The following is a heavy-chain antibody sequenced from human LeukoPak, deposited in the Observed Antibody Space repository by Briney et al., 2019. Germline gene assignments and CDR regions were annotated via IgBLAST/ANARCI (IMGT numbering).Heavy chain of an antibody. Sequence: GGSLRPSCAASGFTFSSHCMNWARQAPGKGLEWVSVIYSGGDTYYADSVKGRFTISRDNSKNTLYLQMNTLRAEDTAVYYCARASGYSGYDPFDYWGQGTLVTVSS. D-gene: IGHD5-12*01. CDR2: IYSGGDT. CDR1: GFTFSSHC. V-gene: IGHV3-53*01. CDR3: ARASGYSGYDPFDY. J-gene: IGHJ4*02.